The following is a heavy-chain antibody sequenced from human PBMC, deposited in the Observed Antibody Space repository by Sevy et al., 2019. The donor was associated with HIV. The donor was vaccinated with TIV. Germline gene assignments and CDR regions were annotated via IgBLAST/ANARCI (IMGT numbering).Heavy chain of an antibody. Sequence: ASVKVSCKASGYTFTSYDINWVRQATGQGLEWMGWMNPNSGNTGYAQTFQGRVTMTRNTSISTAYMELSSLRSEDTAVYYCASSYDSSGYYRYWGQGTLVTVSS. CDR2: MNPNSGNT. J-gene: IGHJ4*02. D-gene: IGHD3-22*01. CDR1: GYTFTSYD. CDR3: ASSYDSSGYYRY. V-gene: IGHV1-8*01.